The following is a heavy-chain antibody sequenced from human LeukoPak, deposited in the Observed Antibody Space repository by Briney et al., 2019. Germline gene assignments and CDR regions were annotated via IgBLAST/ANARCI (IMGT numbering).Heavy chain of an antibody. Sequence: PGGSLRLSCAASGFTFSSYSMNWVRQAPGKGLEWVSSISSSSYIYYADSVKGRFTISRDNAKNSLYLQMNSLRAEDTAVYYCARDAEQLVPDYWGQGTLVTVSS. CDR2: ISSSSYI. CDR1: GFTFSSYS. CDR3: ARDAEQLVPDY. D-gene: IGHD6-13*01. J-gene: IGHJ4*02. V-gene: IGHV3-21*01.